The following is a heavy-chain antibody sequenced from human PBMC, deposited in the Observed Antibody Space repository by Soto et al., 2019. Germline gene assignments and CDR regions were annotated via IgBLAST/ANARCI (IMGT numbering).Heavy chain of an antibody. CDR1: GFTFSSYG. D-gene: IGHD2-15*01. J-gene: IGHJ3*02. CDR3: AKVPVEMDEGAFDI. CDR2: ISYDGSNK. Sequence: QVQLVESGGGVVQPGRSLRLSCAASGFTFSSYGMHWVRQAPGKGLEWVAVISYDGSNKYYADSVKGRFTISRDNSKNTLYLQMNSLRAEDTAVYYCAKVPVEMDEGAFDIWGQGTMVTVSS. V-gene: IGHV3-30*18.